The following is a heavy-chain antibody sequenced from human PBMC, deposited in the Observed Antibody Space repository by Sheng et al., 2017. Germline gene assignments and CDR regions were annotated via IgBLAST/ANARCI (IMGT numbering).Heavy chain of an antibody. CDR2: IFYSGST. CDR1: GGSISNYY. CDR3: AGGYCSGGSCYNLAAGS. Sequence: QVQLQESGPGLVKPSETLSLTCTVSGGSISNYYWSWIRQPPGKGLEWIGNIFYSGSTSYNPSLKSRVTISIDTSRNQFSLKLSSVTAADTAVYYCAGGYCSGGSCYNLAAGSWGRGTLGHRXL. D-gene: IGHD2-15*01. V-gene: IGHV4-59*01. J-gene: IGHJ5*02.